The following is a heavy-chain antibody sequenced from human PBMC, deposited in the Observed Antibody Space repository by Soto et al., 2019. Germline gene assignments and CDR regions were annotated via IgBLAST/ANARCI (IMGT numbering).Heavy chain of an antibody. CDR1: GGTFSSYA. CDR2: IIPIFGTA. J-gene: IGHJ6*02. D-gene: IGHD5-12*01. Sequence: GASVKVSCKASGGTFSSYAISWVRQAPGQGLEWMGGIIPIFGTANYAQKFQGRVTITADESTSTAYMELSSLRSEDTAVYYCARGAPVGSGYGEYYYGMDVWGQGTTVTVSS. CDR3: ARGAPVGSGYGEYYYGMDV. V-gene: IGHV1-69*13.